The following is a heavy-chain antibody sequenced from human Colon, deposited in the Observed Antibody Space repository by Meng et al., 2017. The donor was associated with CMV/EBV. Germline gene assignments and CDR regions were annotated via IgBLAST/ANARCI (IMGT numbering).Heavy chain of an antibody. D-gene: IGHD4-23*01. CDR1: GFSFSSLA. V-gene: IGHV3-23*05. CDR3: ATDYGRDFRLSLDY. Sequence: GGSLRLSFEPSGFSFSSLAMSWVRQAPGKGLGWVSGITISGSTTYYADSVKGRFTISRDNSKNTLYLQMESLRPEDTALYYCATDYGRDFRLSLDYWGRGTLVTVSS. CDR2: ITISGSTT. J-gene: IGHJ4*02.